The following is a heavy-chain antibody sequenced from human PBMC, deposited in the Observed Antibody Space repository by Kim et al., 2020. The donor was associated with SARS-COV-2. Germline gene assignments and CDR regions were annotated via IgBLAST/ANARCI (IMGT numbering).Heavy chain of an antibody. Sequence: SETLSLTCAVYGGSFSGYYWSWIRQPPGKGLEWIGEINHSGSTNYNPSLKSRVTISVDTSKNQFSLKLSSVTAADTAVYYCARGDYGSGSYPYFDYWGQGTLVTVSS. CDR2: INHSGST. J-gene: IGHJ4*02. D-gene: IGHD3-10*01. V-gene: IGHV4-34*01. CDR3: ARGDYGSGSYPYFDY. CDR1: GGSFSGYY.